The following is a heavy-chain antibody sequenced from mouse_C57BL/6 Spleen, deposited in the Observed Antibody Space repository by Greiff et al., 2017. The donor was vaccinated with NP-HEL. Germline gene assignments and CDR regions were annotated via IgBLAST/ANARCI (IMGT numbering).Heavy chain of an antibody. D-gene: IGHD2-5*01. CDR3: ARNRPNYSNHYAMDY. J-gene: IGHJ4*01. V-gene: IGHV1-64*01. CDR2: IHPNSGST. Sequence: QVQLQQPGAELVKPGASVKLSCKASGYTFTSYWMHWVKQRPGQGLEWIGMIHPNSGSTNYNEKFKSKATLTVDKSSSTAYMQLSSLTSEDSAVYYCARNRPNYSNHYAMDYWGQGTSVTVSS. CDR1: GYTFTSYW.